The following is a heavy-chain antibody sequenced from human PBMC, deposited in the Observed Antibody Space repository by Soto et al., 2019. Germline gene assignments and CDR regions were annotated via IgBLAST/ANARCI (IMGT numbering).Heavy chain of an antibody. CDR1: GGSIRSSSW. CDR3: ASVEGRQSRRPFDD. J-gene: IGHJ4*02. V-gene: IGHV4-4*02. D-gene: IGHD3-10*01. Sequence: QVHLQESGPGLVKPSGTLSLTCAVSGGSIRSSSWWSWVRQPPGKGLEWIGEIHHSGSTSQNPSLKSRVTISVDKSKHQFSLKMSSVTAADTAVYYCASVEGRQSRRPFDDWGQGTLVTVSS. CDR2: IHHSGST.